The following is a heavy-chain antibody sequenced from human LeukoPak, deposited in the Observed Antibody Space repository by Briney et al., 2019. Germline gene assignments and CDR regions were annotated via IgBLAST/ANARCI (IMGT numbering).Heavy chain of an antibody. V-gene: IGHV4-59*01. CDR3: ARDRGNNFDY. J-gene: IGHJ4*02. CDR1: GGSISSYY. D-gene: IGHD4-23*01. Sequence: PSETLSLTCTVSGGSISSYYWSWIRQPPGKGLEWIGYISYSGTTNYNPSLKSRVTISVAPSKNQFSLKLRSVTAPDTAVYYCARDRGNNFDYWGQGTLVTVSS. CDR2: ISYSGTT.